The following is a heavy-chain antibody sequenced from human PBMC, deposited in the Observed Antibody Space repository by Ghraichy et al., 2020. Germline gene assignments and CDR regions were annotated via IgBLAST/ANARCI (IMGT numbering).Heavy chain of an antibody. D-gene: IGHD6-6*01. Sequence: ASVKVSCKASGYTFTGYFTHWVRQAPGQGLEWMGWINPNTGGTKYAQKFQGRVTMTRDTSISTAYMDLSRLRSDDTAMYYCARDVATPDAFDIWGQGTMVTVSS. J-gene: IGHJ3*02. V-gene: IGHV1-2*02. CDR2: INPNTGGT. CDR3: ARDVATPDAFDI. CDR1: GYTFTGYF.